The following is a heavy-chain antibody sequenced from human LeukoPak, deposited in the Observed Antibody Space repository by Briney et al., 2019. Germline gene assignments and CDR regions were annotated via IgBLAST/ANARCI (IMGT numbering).Heavy chain of an antibody. Sequence: SETLSLTCAVSGYSISSGYYWGWIRQSPGKGLQWIGTIYHSGSTYYNPSLKRRLTTSIDTSKNQFSLKLSSVTAADAAVYYCARLTISGGRFFDCWGRGTLVTVSS. CDR1: GYSISSGYY. V-gene: IGHV4-38-2*01. D-gene: IGHD2-15*01. J-gene: IGHJ4*02. CDR3: ARLTISGGRFFDC. CDR2: IYHSGST.